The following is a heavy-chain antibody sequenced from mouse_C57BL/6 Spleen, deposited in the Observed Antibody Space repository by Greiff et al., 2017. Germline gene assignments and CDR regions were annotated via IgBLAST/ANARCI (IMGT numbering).Heavy chain of an antibody. J-gene: IGHJ2*01. CDR3: ARHGYYGSKGDYFDY. D-gene: IGHD1-1*01. CDR2: ISSGGSYT. Sequence: EVKLVESGGDLVKPGGSLKLSCAASGFTFSSYGMSWVRQTPDKRLEWVATISSGGSYTYYPDSVKGRFTISRDNAKNTLYLQMSSLKSEDTAMYYCARHGYYGSKGDYFDYWGQGTTLTVSS. CDR1: GFTFSSYG. V-gene: IGHV5-6*01.